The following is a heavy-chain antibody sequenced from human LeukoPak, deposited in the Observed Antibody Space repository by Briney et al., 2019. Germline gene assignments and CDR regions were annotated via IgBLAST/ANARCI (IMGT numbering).Heavy chain of an antibody. V-gene: IGHV3-23*01. J-gene: IGHJ4*02. CDR2: ISGSGGST. CDR3: ANSVLRFLEWLPPADY. Sequence: GALRLSCAASGFTFSSYAMSWVRQAPGKGLEWVSAISGSGGSTYYADSVKGRFTISRDNSKNTLYLQMNSLRAEDTAVYYCANSVLRFLEWLPPADYWGQGTLVTVSS. CDR1: GFTFSSYA. D-gene: IGHD3-3*01.